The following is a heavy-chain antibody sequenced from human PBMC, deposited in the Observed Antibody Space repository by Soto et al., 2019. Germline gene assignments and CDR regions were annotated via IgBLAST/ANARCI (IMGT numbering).Heavy chain of an antibody. CDR1: GLTFSNYE. V-gene: IGHV3-48*03. CDR2: IGRGGTTT. J-gene: IGHJ3*01. Sequence: EVQLVESGGGLVLPGGSLRLSCAASGLTFSNYEMNWVHQAPGKGLEWVSYIGRGGTTTYYADSLKGRFTISRDNAKNSLYLQMNSLRAEDTAVYYCATRSGGGGAFDFWGQGTMVTVSS. CDR3: ATRSGGGGAFDF. D-gene: IGHD3-10*01.